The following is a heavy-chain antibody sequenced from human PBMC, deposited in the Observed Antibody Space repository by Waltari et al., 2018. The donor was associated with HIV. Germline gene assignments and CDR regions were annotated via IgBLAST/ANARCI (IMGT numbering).Heavy chain of an antibody. J-gene: IGHJ4*02. CDR3: AKEGWELLQFGYYFDS. CDR2: ISYDGSSK. D-gene: IGHD3-10*01. Sequence: QEQLVESGGGVVQPGRSLRLSCAVSAFTLNIFGVPWVRQAPGKGLEWVASISYDGSSKYYSDSVKGRFTISRDDSKNTVSLQMNSLRAADAALYYCAKEGWELLQFGYYFDSWGQGALVTVSS. V-gene: IGHV3-30*18. CDR1: AFTLNIFG.